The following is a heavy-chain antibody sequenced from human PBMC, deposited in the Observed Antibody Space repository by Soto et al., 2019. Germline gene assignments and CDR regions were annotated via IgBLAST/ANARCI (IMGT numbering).Heavy chain of an antibody. CDR3: IASFPF. CDR2: IRSQPYGGTT. V-gene: IGHV3-49*03. D-gene: IGHD3-10*01. Sequence: PGGSLRLSCTGSGFPFANFLMSWFRQAPGKGLEWVGFIRSQPYGGTTQYAASVRGRFTISRDDSKGIAYLQMNSLKSEDSGVYYCIASFPFWGQGTLVTVSS. CDR1: GFPFANFL. J-gene: IGHJ1*01.